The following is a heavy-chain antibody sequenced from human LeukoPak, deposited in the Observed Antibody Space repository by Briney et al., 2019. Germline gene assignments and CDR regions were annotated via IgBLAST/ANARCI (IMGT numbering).Heavy chain of an antibody. CDR2: ISSSSSYR. CDR1: GFTFISYS. V-gene: IGHV3-21*01. J-gene: IGHJ2*01. D-gene: IGHD1-26*01. CDR3: ARDDIVGATPWYFDL. Sequence: GGSLRLSCAASGFTFISYSMYWVRQAPGKGPEWVSSISSSSSYRYYADSVKGRFTISRDNAKNSLYLQMNSLRAEDTAVYYCARDDIVGATPWYFDLWGRGTLVTVSS.